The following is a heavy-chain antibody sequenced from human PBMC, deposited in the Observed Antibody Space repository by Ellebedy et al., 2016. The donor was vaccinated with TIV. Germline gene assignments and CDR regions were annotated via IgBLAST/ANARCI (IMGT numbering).Heavy chain of an antibody. CDR3: ARRGRYGDYAVEINSWFDT. D-gene: IGHD4-17*01. J-gene: IGHJ5*02. CDR2: IYQDGGVQ. V-gene: IGHV3-7*01. Sequence: GESLKISCSASGFSFRSYWMSWVRQAPGKGLEWVANIYQDGGVQYYVDSVKGRFTISRDNADNSLFLQMNSLRAEDTAVYYCARRGRYGDYAVEINSWFDTWGRGTLVAVSS. CDR1: GFSFRSYW.